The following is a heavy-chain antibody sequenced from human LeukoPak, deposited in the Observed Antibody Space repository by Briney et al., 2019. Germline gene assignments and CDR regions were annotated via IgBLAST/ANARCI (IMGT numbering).Heavy chain of an antibody. Sequence: SETLSLTCAVYGGSFSGYYWSWIRQPPGKGLEWIGEINHSGSTNYNPSLKSRVTISVDTSKNQFSLKLSSVTAADTAVYYCARGVGTYCGGDCYSYGMDVWGQGTTVTVSS. V-gene: IGHV4-34*01. J-gene: IGHJ6*02. CDR1: GGSFSGYY. CDR2: INHSGST. D-gene: IGHD2-21*01. CDR3: ARGVGTYCGGDCYSYGMDV.